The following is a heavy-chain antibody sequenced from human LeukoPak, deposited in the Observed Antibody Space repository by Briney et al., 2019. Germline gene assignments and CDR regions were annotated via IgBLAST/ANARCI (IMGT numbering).Heavy chain of an antibody. CDR2: IIPIFGTA. CDR1: GGTFSSYA. Sequence: ASVKVSCKASGGTFSSYAISWVRQAPGQGLEWMGGIIPIFGTANYAQKFQGRVTITADESTSTAYMELSSLRSEDTAVYYCAGVAPNRITMVRGVMGGPMDVWGKGTTVTISS. J-gene: IGHJ6*03. CDR3: AGVAPNRITMVRGVMGGPMDV. V-gene: IGHV1-69*13. D-gene: IGHD3-10*01.